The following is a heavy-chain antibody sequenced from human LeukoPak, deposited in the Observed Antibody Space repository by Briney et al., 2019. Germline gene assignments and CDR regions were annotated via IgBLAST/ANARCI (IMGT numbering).Heavy chain of an antibody. J-gene: IGHJ4*02. CDR3: VVGSSGS. D-gene: IGHD6-19*01. Sequence: GGSLRLSGAASGLTVSSNYMSWVRQAPGKGLEWVSVIYSGGSTYYADSVKGRFTISRDNSKNTLYLQMNSLRAEDTAVYYTVVGSSGSWGQGTLVTVSS. CDR2: IYSGGST. CDR1: GLTVSSNY. V-gene: IGHV3-66*01.